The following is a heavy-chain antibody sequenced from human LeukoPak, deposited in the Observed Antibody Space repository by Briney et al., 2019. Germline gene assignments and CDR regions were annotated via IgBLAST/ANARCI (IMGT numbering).Heavy chain of an antibody. CDR2: INHSGST. J-gene: IGHJ5*02. D-gene: IGHD4-17*01. V-gene: IGHV4-34*01. Sequence: SETLSLTCAVYGGSFSGYYWSWIRQPPGKGLEWIGEINHSGSTNYNPSLKSRVTISVDTSKNQFSLKLSSVTAADTAVYYCARGVGTTVTQWFDPWGQGTLVTVSS. CDR3: ARGVGTTVTQWFDP. CDR1: GGSFSGYY.